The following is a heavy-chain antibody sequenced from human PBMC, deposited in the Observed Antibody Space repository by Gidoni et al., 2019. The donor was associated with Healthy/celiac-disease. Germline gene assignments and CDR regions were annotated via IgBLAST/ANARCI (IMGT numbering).Heavy chain of an antibody. CDR2: IYYSGST. V-gene: IGHV4-39*01. D-gene: IGHD3-10*01. CDR3: ARLLRTGRSPQEIDY. Sequence: QLQLQESGPGLVKPSETLSLTCTVSGGSISSSSYYWGWIRQPPGKGLEWIGSIYYSGSTYYNPSLKSRVTISVDTSKNQFSLKLSSVTAADTAVYYCARLLRTGRSPQEIDYWGQGTLVTVSS. CDR1: GGSISSSSYY. J-gene: IGHJ4*02.